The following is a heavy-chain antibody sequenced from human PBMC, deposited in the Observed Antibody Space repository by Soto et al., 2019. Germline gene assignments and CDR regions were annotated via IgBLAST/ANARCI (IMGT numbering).Heavy chain of an antibody. CDR1: GFSFSTYA. D-gene: IGHD5-12*01. CDR3: AKDNGWLQVY. CDR2: ISGSTVRT. J-gene: IGHJ4*02. V-gene: IGHV3-23*01. Sequence: GGSLRLSCAAPGFSFSTYAMSWVRQDPEKGLEWVSSISGSTVRTDYADSVKGRFTISRDNSKNTLYLQMNSLRAEDTAVYYCAKDNGWLQVYWGQGPPVTVSS.